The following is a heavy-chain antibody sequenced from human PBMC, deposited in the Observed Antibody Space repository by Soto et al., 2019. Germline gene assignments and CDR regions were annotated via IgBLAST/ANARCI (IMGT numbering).Heavy chain of an antibody. J-gene: IGHJ5*02. V-gene: IGHV1-18*01. Sequence: ASVKVSCKASGYTFTSYGISWVRQAPGQGLEWMGWISAYNGNTNYAQKLQGRVTMTTDTSTSTAYMELRSLRSDDTAVYYCARDRATVTTTNWFDPWGQGTLVTVS. D-gene: IGHD4-4*01. CDR2: ISAYNGNT. CDR1: GYTFTSYG. CDR3: ARDRATVTTTNWFDP.